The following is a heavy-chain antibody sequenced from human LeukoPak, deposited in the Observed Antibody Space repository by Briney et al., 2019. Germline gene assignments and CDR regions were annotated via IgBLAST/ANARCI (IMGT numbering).Heavy chain of an antibody. Sequence: GGSLRLSCAASGFTVSSNYMSWVRQAPGKGREWVSVIYSGGSTYYADSVKGRFTISRDNSKNTLYLQMNSLRAEDTAVYYCARGYCSGGSCYLPFDYWGQGTLVTVSS. D-gene: IGHD2-15*01. V-gene: IGHV3-53*01. CDR2: IYSGGST. J-gene: IGHJ4*02. CDR3: ARGYCSGGSCYLPFDY. CDR1: GFTVSSNY.